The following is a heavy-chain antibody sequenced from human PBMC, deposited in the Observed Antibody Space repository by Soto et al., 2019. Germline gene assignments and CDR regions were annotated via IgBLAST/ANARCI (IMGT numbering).Heavy chain of an antibody. CDR1: GDSISNLDYF. CDR3: ARGRYCLTGRCFPNWFDS. V-gene: IGHV4-30-4*01. CDR2: IYKSATT. J-gene: IGHJ5*01. D-gene: IGHD7-27*01. Sequence: PSETLSLTCSVSGDSISNLDYFWAWIRQPPGQALEYIGYIYKSATTYYNPSFESRVVISVDTSKSQFSLNVTSVTPADTAVYFCARGRYCLTGRCFPNWFDSWGQGALVTVSS.